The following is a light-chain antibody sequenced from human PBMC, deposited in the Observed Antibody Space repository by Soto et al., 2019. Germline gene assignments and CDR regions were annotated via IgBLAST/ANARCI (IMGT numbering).Light chain of an antibody. CDR3: QQYHNWPPQYT. CDR2: GAS. CDR1: QPVSSN. Sequence: EIVMPQSPATLSLSPGERATLSCRASQPVSSNLAWYQQKPGQAPRLLIHGASTRATGVPARFSGSGSGTEFTLTISSLQSEDFAVYYCQQYHNWPPQYTFGQGTKLQIK. J-gene: IGKJ2*01. V-gene: IGKV3-15*01.